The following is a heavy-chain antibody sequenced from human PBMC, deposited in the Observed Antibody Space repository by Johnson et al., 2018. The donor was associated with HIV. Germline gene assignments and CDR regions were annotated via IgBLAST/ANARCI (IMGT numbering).Heavy chain of an antibody. V-gene: IGHV3-7*01. Sequence: VQLVESGGGLVQPGGSLRLSCAVSGFTFSNHHMTWVRQAPGKGLEWVANINQDGSDKYYVDSVKGRFTISRDNAQNSLYLQMNSLRAEDTAVYYCTRRSPYDAFDIWGQGTMVTVSS. CDR2: INQDGSDK. J-gene: IGHJ3*02. CDR3: TRRSPYDAFDI. CDR1: GFTFSNHH.